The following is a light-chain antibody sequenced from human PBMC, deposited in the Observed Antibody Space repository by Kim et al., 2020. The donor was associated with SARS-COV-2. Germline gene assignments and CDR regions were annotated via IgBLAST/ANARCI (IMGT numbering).Light chain of an antibody. CDR3: QQLTV. CDR1: QSVSSSY. CDR2: GAS. Sequence: GTLAWSPGERATRACRDSQSVSSSYLAWYQQKPGQDPRLLIYGASSRATGIPDRFSGSGSGTDFTLTISRLEPEDFAVYYCQQLTVFGQGTKLEI. V-gene: IGKV3-20*01. J-gene: IGKJ2*01.